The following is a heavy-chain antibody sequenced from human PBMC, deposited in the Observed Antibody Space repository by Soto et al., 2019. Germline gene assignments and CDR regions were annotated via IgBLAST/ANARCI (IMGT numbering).Heavy chain of an antibody. CDR3: ARGGGLNQLLSGSDH. J-gene: IGHJ4*02. CDR2: TSYDGSSE. CDR1: GFFLSDYG. Sequence: QVQLVESGGGVVQSGGSLTLSCTVSGFFLSDYGMHWVRQARGKGLEWVAATSYDGSSEYYSDSVKDRFTTSRDNSKNTVYLHMNRLRAEDKGLYYCARGGGLNQLLSGSDHWGQGTLVTVSS. V-gene: IGHV3-33*05. D-gene: IGHD1-26*01.